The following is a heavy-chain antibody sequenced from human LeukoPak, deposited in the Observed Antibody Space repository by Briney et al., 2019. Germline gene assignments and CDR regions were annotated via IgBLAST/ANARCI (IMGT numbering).Heavy chain of an antibody. V-gene: IGHV1-2*02. CDR2: INPNSGGT. Sequence: APVKVSCKASGYTFTGYYMHWVRQAPGQGLEWMGWINPNSGGTNYAQKFQGRVTMTRDTSISTAYMELSRLRSDDTAVYYCARPFGGDAGDWFDPWGQGTLVTVSS. CDR3: ARPFGGDAGDWFDP. CDR1: GYTFTGYY. J-gene: IGHJ5*02. D-gene: IGHD3-3*01.